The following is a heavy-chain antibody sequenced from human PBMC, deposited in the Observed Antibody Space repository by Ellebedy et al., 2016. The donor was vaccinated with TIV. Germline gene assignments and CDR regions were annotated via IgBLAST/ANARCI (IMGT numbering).Heavy chain of an antibody. CDR1: GFTFSSYD. CDR2: IGTAGDT. Sequence: GESLNISCAASGFTFSSYDMHWVRHVTGKGLEWVSAIGTAGDTYYPGSVKGRFTISRENAKNSLYLQMNSLRAGDTAVYYCARATEGLDYWGQGTLVTVSS. V-gene: IGHV3-13*01. J-gene: IGHJ4*02. CDR3: ARATEGLDY. D-gene: IGHD1-14*01.